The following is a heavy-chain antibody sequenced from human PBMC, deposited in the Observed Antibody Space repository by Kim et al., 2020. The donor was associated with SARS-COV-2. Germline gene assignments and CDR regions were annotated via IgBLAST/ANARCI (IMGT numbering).Heavy chain of an antibody. CDR2: ISTNGDRT. J-gene: IGHJ4*01. D-gene: IGHD2-21*02. V-gene: IGHV3-64*02. CDR1: GFPFSTYA. Sequence: GGSLRLSCAASGFPFSTYAMQWVRQAPGKGLEYVSAISTNGDRTNYADSVKGRFTVSRDNSKNTLYLQMGSLRPEDMAVYYCARVVHKSDSDCYFFDYWG. CDR3: ARVVHKSDSDCYFFDY.